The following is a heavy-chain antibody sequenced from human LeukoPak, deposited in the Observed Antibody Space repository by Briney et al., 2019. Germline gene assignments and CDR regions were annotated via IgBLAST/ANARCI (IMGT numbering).Heavy chain of an antibody. J-gene: IGHJ4*02. CDR2: MNPNSGNT. CDR3: ARAAHYGDFPDY. V-gene: IGHV1-8*02. CDR1: GYTFTSYD. D-gene: IGHD4-17*01. Sequence: ASVKVSCKASGYTFTSYDINWVRQATGQGLEWMGWMNPNSGNTGYAQKFQGRVTMTRNTSISTAYMELSSLRSEDTAVYYCARAAHYGDFPDYWGQGTLVTVSS.